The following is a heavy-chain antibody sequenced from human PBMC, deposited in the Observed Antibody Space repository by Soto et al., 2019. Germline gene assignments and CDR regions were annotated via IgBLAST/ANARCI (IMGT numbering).Heavy chain of an antibody. V-gene: IGHV4-31*03. CDR3: ARDRSNWAFDY. CDR1: GGSISSGGYY. J-gene: IGHJ4*02. CDR2: IYYSGST. Sequence: QVQLQESGPGLVKPSQTLSLTCTVSGGSISSGGYYWSCIRQHPGKGLEWIGYIYYSGSTYYNPSLKSRVTISVDTSKTQFSLKLSSVTVADTAVYYCARDRSNWAFDYWGQGTLVTVSS. D-gene: IGHD7-27*01.